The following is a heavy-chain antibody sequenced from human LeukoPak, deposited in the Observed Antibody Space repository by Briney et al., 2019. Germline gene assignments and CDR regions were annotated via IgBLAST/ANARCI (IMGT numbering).Heavy chain of an antibody. V-gene: IGHV4-39*07. CDR1: GGSISSSSYY. D-gene: IGHD5-12*01. J-gene: IGHJ4*02. Sequence: SETLSLTCTVSGGSISSSSYYWGWIRQPPGKGLEWIGSIYYSGGTYYNPSLKSRVTISVDTSKNQFSLKLSSVTAADTAVYYCARELRGYSGYERPFDYWGQGTLVTVSS. CDR2: IYYSGGT. CDR3: ARELRGYSGYERPFDY.